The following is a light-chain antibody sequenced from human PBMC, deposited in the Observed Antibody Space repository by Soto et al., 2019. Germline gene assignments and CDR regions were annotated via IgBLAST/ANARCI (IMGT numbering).Light chain of an antibody. Sequence: DIVMTQSPLSLPVTLGQPASISCSSSQSLVHSDGNTYLNWFQQRPGQSPRRLIYRVSNRDSGVPDRFSGSGSATDFTLKISRVEAEDVGVYYCMQGTYRRTFGQGTKVDTK. CDR2: RVS. J-gene: IGKJ1*01. CDR1: QSLVHSDGNTY. CDR3: MQGTYRRT. V-gene: IGKV2-30*02.